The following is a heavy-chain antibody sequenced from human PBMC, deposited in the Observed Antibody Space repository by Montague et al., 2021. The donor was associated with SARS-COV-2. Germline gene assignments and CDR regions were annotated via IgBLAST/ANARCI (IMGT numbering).Heavy chain of an antibody. J-gene: IGHJ4*02. CDR2: TYYRSKWYT. V-gene: IGHV6-1*01. D-gene: IGHD3-16*01. CDR3: ARERTVPGPRGIYFDD. Sequence: CAISGDSVSSNSAAWNWIRQSPSGGLEWLGRTYYRSKWYTDYAPSVKTRITITPDTSNNQFSLHLNSVTPGDTAVYYCARERTVPGPRGIYFDDWGQGTLFTVCS. CDR1: GDSVSSNSAA.